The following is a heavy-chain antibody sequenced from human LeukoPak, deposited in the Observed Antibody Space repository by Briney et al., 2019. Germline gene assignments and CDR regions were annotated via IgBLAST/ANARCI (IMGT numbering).Heavy chain of an antibody. CDR2: ISGSGDKT. CDR1: AFSFTTSA. J-gene: IGHJ4*02. CDR3: GEGH. Sequence: PGGSLRLSWAASAFSFTTSAMIWVRLDPGKGLEWVSAISGSGDKTHYADSVKGRFTTSRDNSKSVLYMQLNNLRLEDTAVYYCGEGHWGRGTLVTVSS. V-gene: IGHV3-23*01.